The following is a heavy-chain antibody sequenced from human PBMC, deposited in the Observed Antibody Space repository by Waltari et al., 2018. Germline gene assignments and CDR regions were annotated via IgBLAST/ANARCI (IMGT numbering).Heavy chain of an antibody. CDR2: INSDGTIT. V-gene: IGHV3-74*01. CDR1: GFTFSRHW. D-gene: IGHD3-22*01. J-gene: IGHJ3*02. CDR3: ARDSDYYDSSGSYARPFDI. Sequence: EVQLVESGGGLVQPGGSLRLSCAASGFTFSRHWMHWVRQAPGKGLVWVSRINSDGTITSYADSVKGRFTISRDNAKNTLFVQMNSLRADDTAVYFCARDSDYYDSSGSYARPFDIWGQGTMVTVSS.